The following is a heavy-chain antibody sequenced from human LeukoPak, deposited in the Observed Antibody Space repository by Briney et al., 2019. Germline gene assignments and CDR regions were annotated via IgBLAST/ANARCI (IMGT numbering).Heavy chain of an antibody. V-gene: IGHV4-34*01. CDR3: ARGWRKSSGWYGRDY. J-gene: IGHJ4*02. CDR2: INHSGST. D-gene: IGHD6-19*01. Sequence: SETLSRTCAVYGGSFSGYYWSWIRQPPGKGLESIGEINHSGSTNYNPSLKSRVTISVDTSKNQFSLKLSSVTAADTAVYYCARGWRKSSGWYGRDYWGQGTLVTVSS. CDR1: GGSFSGYY.